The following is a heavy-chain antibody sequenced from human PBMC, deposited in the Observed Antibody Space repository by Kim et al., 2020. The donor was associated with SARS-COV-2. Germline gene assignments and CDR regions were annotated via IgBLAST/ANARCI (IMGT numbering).Heavy chain of an antibody. CDR1: GYTFTSYD. Sequence: ASVKVSCKASGYTFTSYDINWVRQAAGQGLEWMGWMNANSGNTGYAQKFQGGVTFTGITSISTAYMELSSLTSEDTAVYYCARGRTYGVPYYFEYWGQGTLVTVSS. J-gene: IGHJ4*02. V-gene: IGHV1-8*01. CDR2: MNANSGNT. CDR3: ARGRTYGVPYYFEY. D-gene: IGHD3-10*01.